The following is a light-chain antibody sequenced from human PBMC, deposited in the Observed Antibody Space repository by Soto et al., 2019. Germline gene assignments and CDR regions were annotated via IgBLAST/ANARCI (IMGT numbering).Light chain of an antibody. CDR2: EVS. J-gene: IGLJ1*01. CDR3: SSYAGSNNYV. Sequence: QSVLTQPPSASGSPGQSVTISCTGTSSDVGGYNYVSWYQQHPGKAPKLMIYEVSKRPSGVPDRFSGSKSGNTASLIVSGLQAEDEDDYYCSSYAGSNNYVFGTGTKVTVL. CDR1: SSDVGGYNY. V-gene: IGLV2-8*01.